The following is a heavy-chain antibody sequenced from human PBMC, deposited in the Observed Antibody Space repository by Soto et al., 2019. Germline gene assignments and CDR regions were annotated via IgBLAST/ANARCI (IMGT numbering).Heavy chain of an antibody. CDR2: INYSGRTT. V-gene: IGHV3-23*01. Sequence: EVHLLESGGGLVQPGGSLRLYCETSGFSFNTYAMTWVRQAPGMGLEWVAVINYSGRTTFHAQSVKGRFTISRDNSRNTVFLQMVSVRAEDTAVYYCVKQRGSGKTYYYDMDVWGLGTTVIVSS. CDR3: VKQRGSGKTYYYDMDV. D-gene: IGHD3-10*01. J-gene: IGHJ6*02. CDR1: GFSFNTYA.